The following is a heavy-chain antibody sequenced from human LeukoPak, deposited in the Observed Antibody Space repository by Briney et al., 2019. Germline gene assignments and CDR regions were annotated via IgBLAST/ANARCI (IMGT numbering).Heavy chain of an antibody. V-gene: IGHV1-18*01. Sequence: ASVKVSCKASGYTFTSYDINWVRQATGQGLEWMGWISVYNGDTKYAQKFQGRVTLTTETSTSTVYMELRSLKSDDTAVYYCARDLPAGMAARPPYQLDYWGQGTRVTVSS. CDR3: ARDLPAGMAARPPYQLDY. D-gene: IGHD6-6*01. CDR1: GYTFTSYD. J-gene: IGHJ4*02. CDR2: ISVYNGDT.